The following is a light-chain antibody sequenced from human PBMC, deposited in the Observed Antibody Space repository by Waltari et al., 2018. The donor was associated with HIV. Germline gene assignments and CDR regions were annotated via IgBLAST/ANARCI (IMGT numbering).Light chain of an antibody. Sequence: SSEVTQDPTVSVALGQTVRITCQGGSLRNYFPSWYQQKPGQAPVLVIYGENNRPSGIPDRCSGSTSGNTASLIITGAQAEDEAEYYCNSRDSSGNRLVVFGGGTKLTVL. CDR2: GEN. CDR1: SLRNYF. CDR3: NSRDSSGNRLVV. V-gene: IGLV3-19*01. J-gene: IGLJ2*01.